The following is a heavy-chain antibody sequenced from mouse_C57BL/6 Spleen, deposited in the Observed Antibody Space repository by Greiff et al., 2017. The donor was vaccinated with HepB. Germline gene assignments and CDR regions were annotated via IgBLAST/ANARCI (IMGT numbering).Heavy chain of an antibody. CDR1: GFNIKDDY. CDR3: TITPRLTHSSYYYAMDY. V-gene: IGHV14-4*01. J-gene: IGHJ4*01. Sequence: EVQLQQSGAELVRPGASVKLSCTASGFNIKDDYMHWVKQRPEQGLEWIGWIDPENGDTEYASKFQGKATITADTSSNTAYLQLSSLTSEDTAVYYWTITPRLTHSSYYYAMDYWGQGTSVTVSS. CDR2: IDPENGDT. D-gene: IGHD1-2*01.